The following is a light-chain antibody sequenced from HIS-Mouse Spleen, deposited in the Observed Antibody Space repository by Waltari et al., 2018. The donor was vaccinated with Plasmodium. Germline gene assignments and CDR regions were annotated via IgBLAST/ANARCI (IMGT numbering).Light chain of an antibody. CDR3: QVWDSSTVV. V-gene: IGLV3-9*01. CDR1: NIASNN. J-gene: IGLJ2*01. Sequence: SYELTQPLSVSVALGQTARITCGGNNIASNNVHWYHQKPGQAPVLVIYRDSNRPSGIPERFSGSNAGNTATLTISRAQAGDEADYYCQVWDSSTVVFGGGTKLTVL. CDR2: RDS.